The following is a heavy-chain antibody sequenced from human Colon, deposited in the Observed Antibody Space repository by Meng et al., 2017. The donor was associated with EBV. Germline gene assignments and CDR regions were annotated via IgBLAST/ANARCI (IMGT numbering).Heavy chain of an antibody. CDR1: GGSFLDYS. J-gene: IGHJ5*02. D-gene: IGHD3-10*01. Sequence: QEHLQQWDAGLLKTSAILSRSCAFSGGSFLDYSWTWIRHPPGKGLEWIGEIDHRGNTKYNPSLKSRVTISLDTSKKQFSLKVSSVTAADSAVYYCARRGPSGNFSPWSQGALVTVSS. CDR2: IDHRGNT. CDR3: ARRGPSGNFSP. V-gene: IGHV4-34*01.